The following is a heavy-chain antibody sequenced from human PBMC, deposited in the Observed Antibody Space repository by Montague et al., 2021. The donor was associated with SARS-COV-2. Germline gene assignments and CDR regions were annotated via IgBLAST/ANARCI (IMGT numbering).Heavy chain of an antibody. CDR1: GFIFGSYE. D-gene: IGHD2-21*01. Sequence: SLRLSCAASGFIFGSYEMNWVRQAPGKGLEWISYISSSGGGSTKHYTDSVKGRFTISRDNAKNSLYLQMNSLRDEDTAIYYCARDRDWDDWCGMDVWGQGTTVTVSS. CDR3: ARDRDWDDWCGMDV. CDR2: ISSSGGGSTK. J-gene: IGHJ6*02. V-gene: IGHV3-48*03.